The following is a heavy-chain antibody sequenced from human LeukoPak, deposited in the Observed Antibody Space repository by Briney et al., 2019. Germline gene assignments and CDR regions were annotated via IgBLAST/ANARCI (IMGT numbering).Heavy chain of an antibody. V-gene: IGHV4-59*08. J-gene: IGHJ4*02. CDR1: GGSISSYY. CDR3: ARCRYYYDSSGYHYYFDY. Sequence: SETLSLTCTVSGGSISSYYWSWIRQPPGKGLEWIGYIYYSGSTNYNPSLKSRVTISVDTSKNQFSLKLSSVTAADTAVYYCARCRYYYDSSGYHYYFDYWGQGTLVTVSS. D-gene: IGHD3-22*01. CDR2: IYYSGST.